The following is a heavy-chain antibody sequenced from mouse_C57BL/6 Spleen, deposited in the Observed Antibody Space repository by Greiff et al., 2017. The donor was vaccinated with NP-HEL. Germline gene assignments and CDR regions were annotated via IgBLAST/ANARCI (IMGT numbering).Heavy chain of an antibody. Sequence: VQLQQSGAELVRPGTSVKVSCKASGYAFTNYLIEWVKQRPGQGLEWIGVINPGSGGTNYTEKFKGKATLTADKSSSTAYMQLSSLTSEDSAVYCCARGGNYYYWGQGTTLTVSS. D-gene: IGHD1-1*01. CDR3: ARGGNYYY. V-gene: IGHV1-54*01. J-gene: IGHJ2*01. CDR1: GYAFTNYL. CDR2: INPGSGGT.